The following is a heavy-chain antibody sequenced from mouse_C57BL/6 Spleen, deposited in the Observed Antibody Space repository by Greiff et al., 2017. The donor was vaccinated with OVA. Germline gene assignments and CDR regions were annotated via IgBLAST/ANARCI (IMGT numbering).Heavy chain of an antibody. CDR3: ASRGYEGYYGRFAY. V-gene: IGHV1-61*01. CDR2: IYPSDSET. J-gene: IGHJ3*01. Sequence: QVQLQQPGAELVRPGSSVKLSCKASGYTFTSYWMDWVKQRPGQGLEWIGNIYPSDSETHYNQKFKDKATLTVDKSSSTAYMQLSSLTSEDSAVXVCASRGYEGYYGRFAYWGQGTLVTVSA. CDR1: GYTFTSYW. D-gene: IGHD2-3*01.